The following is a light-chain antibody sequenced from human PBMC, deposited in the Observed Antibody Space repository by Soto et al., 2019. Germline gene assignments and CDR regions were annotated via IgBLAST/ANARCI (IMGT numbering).Light chain of an antibody. J-gene: IGKJ4*01. CDR2: AAS. CDR3: QHDNSYPHA. V-gene: IGKV1-12*01. Sequence: DVPSTKSPSNLTASASDLFTMIGRASQGISSWLAWYQQKPGKAPKLLIYAASSLQSGVPSRFSGSGSGTDFTLTISSLQPEDFATYYCQHDNSYPHAFGGGTKVDI. CDR1: QGISSW.